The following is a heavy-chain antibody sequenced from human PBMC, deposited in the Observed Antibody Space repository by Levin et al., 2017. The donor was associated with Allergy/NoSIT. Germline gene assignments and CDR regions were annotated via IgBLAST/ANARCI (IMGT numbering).Heavy chain of an antibody. CDR3: ARLGTLTAYDGGFDI. Sequence: PSETLSLTCTVSGGSISSSSYYWGWIRQPPEKGLEWIGSIYYSGTTYYNPSLKSRVTISVDTSKNQFSLKLSSVTAADTAVYYCARLGTLTAYDGGFDIWGQGTMVTVSS. CDR2: IYYSGTT. CDR1: GGSISSSSYY. V-gene: IGHV4-39*01. J-gene: IGHJ3*02. D-gene: IGHD2-21*02.